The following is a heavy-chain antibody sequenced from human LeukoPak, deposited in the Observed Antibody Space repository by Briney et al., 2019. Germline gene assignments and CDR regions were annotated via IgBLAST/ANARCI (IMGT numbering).Heavy chain of an antibody. J-gene: IGHJ4*02. CDR3: ARRPQLASQTYIRRYYFDY. CDR1: GGSFSGYY. Sequence: SETLSLTCAVYGGSFSGYYWSWIRQPPGKGLEWIGEINHSGSTNYNPSLKSRVTISVDTSKNQFSLKLTSVTAADTAVYFCARRPQLASQTYIRRYYFDYWGQGTLVTVSS. CDR2: INHSGST. D-gene: IGHD1-1*01. V-gene: IGHV4-34*01.